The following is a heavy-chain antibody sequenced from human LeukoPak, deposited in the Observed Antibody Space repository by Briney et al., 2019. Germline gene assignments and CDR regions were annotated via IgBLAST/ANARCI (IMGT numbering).Heavy chain of an antibody. V-gene: IGHV1-46*01. CDR2: INPSGGST. J-gene: IGHJ4*02. Sequence: ASVKVSCKASGYTFTSYYMHWVRQAPGQGLEWMGIINPSGGSTSYAQKFQGRVTMTTDTSTSTAYMELRSLRSDDTAVYYCARDFRPKTVAGTWCWGYWGQGTLVTVSS. CDR3: ARDFRPKTVAGTWCWGY. D-gene: IGHD6-19*01. CDR1: GYTFTSYY.